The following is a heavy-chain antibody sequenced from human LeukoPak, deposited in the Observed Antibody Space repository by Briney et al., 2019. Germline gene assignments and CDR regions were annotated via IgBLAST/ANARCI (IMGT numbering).Heavy chain of an antibody. CDR2: IRSKAYGGTT. J-gene: IGHJ5*02. V-gene: IGHV3-49*04. D-gene: IGHD3-22*01. Sequence: PGGSLRLSCTASGFTFGDYTMNWVRQAPGKGLEWVGFIRSKAYGGTTEYAASVEGRFTISRDDSKTIAYLQMNSLKTEDTALYYCTRDRSGYYYNWFDPWGQGTLVTVSS. CDR1: GFTFGDYT. CDR3: TRDRSGYYYNWFDP.